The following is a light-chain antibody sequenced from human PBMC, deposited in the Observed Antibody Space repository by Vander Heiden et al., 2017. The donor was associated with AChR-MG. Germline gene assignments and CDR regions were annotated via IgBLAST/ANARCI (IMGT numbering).Light chain of an antibody. CDR3: QSYDSSLWV. V-gene: IGLV6-57*02. J-gene: IGLJ3*02. CDR1: SGSIASNY. Sequence: NFLLTQPHSVSESPGNTVTLSCTGSSGSIASNYVQWYQQRPGSAPTTVIYEDNQRPSGVPDRFSGSIDSSSNSASLTISGLKTEDEADYYCQSYDSSLWVFGGGTKLTVL. CDR2: EDN.